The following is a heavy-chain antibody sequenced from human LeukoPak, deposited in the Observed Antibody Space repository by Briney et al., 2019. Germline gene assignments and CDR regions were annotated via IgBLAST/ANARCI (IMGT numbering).Heavy chain of an antibody. V-gene: IGHV4-61*02. CDR1: GASISSGRYY. J-gene: IGHJ6*03. D-gene: IGHD3-3*01. Sequence: KPSETLSLTCTVSGASISSGRYYWSWLRQPAGKGLEWIGRIYTSGSTNYNPSLKSRVTISVDTSKNQFSLKLSSVTTADTAVYYCARERGVTPYYYYMDVWGKGTTVTVSS. CDR3: ARERGVTPYYYYMDV. CDR2: IYTSGST.